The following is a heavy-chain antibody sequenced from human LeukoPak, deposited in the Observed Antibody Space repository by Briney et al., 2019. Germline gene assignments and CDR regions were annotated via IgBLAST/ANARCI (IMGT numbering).Heavy chain of an antibody. CDR1: GFTFGSDA. Sequence: GGSLRLSCAATGFTFGSDAMSWVRQAPGRGLQWVSSISGSGTATFYAESVKGRFTISRDNSKNTLHLRMNSLRAEDTAMYYCAKKGGSHDPYDSWGQGTLVTVSS. CDR2: ISGSGTAT. CDR3: AKKGGSHDPYDS. V-gene: IGHV3-23*01. J-gene: IGHJ4*02. D-gene: IGHD2-15*01.